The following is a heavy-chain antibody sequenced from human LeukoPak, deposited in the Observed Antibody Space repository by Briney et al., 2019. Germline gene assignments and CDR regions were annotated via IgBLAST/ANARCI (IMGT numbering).Heavy chain of an antibody. CDR3: ARDLPDYYDSSGLRGD. CDR2: ISSSSSYI. D-gene: IGHD3-22*01. V-gene: IGHV3-21*01. CDR1: GSTFSSYS. Sequence: PGGSLRLSCAASGSTFSSYSMNWVRQAPGKGLEWVPSISSSSSYIYYADSVKGRFTISRDNAKNSLYLQMNSLRAEDTAVYYCARDLPDYYDSSGLRGDWGQGTLVTVSS. J-gene: IGHJ4*02.